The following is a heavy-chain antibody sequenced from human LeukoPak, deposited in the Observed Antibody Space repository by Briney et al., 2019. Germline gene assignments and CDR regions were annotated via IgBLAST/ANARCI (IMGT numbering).Heavy chain of an antibody. CDR3: ARTNPGGLPTGEFDY. CDR1: GFTVSGNY. V-gene: IGHV3-53*01. Sequence: QSGGSLRLSCAASGFTVSGNYMNWVRQAPGKGLEWVSVIYSGGSTYYADSVKGRFTISRDNSKNTLYLQMNSLRAEDTAVYYCARTNPGGLPTGEFDYWGQGTLVTVSS. J-gene: IGHJ4*02. CDR2: IYSGGST. D-gene: IGHD7-27*01.